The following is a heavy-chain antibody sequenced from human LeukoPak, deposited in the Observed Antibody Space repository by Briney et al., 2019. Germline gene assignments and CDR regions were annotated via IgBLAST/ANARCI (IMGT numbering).Heavy chain of an antibody. J-gene: IGHJ5*02. D-gene: IGHD6-6*01. CDR1: GGSISSYY. CDR2: IYYSGST. Sequence: SETLSLTCTVSGGSISSYYWSWIRQPPGKGLEWIGYIYYSGSTNYNPSLKSRVTISVDTSKNQFSLKLSSVTAADTAVYYCARYLGIAPRLDPWGQGTLVTVSS. V-gene: IGHV4-59*01. CDR3: ARYLGIAPRLDP.